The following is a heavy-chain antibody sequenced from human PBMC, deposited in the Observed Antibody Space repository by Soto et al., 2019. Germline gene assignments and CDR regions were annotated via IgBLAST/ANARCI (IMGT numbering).Heavy chain of an antibody. J-gene: IGHJ6*02. V-gene: IGHV4-4*02. D-gene: IGHD3-10*01. CDR1: GGSISSSNW. CDR3: ARDLGRITMVRGVTYGMDV. Sequence: QVQLQESGPGLVKPSGTLSLTCAVSGGSISSSNWWSWVRQPPGKGLEWIGEIYHSESTNYNPSLKSRVTISVDKSKNQFSLKLSSVTAADTAVYYCARDLGRITMVRGVTYGMDVWGQGTTVTVSS. CDR2: IYHSEST.